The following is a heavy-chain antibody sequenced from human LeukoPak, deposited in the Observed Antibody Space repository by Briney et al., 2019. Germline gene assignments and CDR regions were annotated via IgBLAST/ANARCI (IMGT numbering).Heavy chain of an antibody. J-gene: IGHJ4*02. CDR3: ARYMNPRYFDY. V-gene: IGHV6-1*01. CDR1: GDSVSRNSAA. D-gene: IGHD1-14*01. Sequence: SQTLSLTCAISGDSVSRNSAASNCTRQSPSRGLEWLGSTYYRSKWSNAYALSVRSRININPNTSKNQFSLQLNSVAPEDTAVYYCARYMNPRYFDYWGQGTLVSVSS. CDR2: TYYRSKWSN.